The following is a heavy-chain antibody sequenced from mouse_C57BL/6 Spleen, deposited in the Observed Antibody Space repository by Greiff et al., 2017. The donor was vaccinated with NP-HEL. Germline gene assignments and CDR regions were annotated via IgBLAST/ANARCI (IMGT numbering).Heavy chain of an antibody. D-gene: IGHD1-1*01. Sequence: EVQLQESGPGLVKPSQSLSLTCSVTGYSITSGYYWNWIRQFPGNKLEWMGYISYDGSNNYNPSLKNRISITRDTSKNQFFLKLNSVTTEDTATYYCARDYGSPFAYWGQGTLVTVSA. CDR2: ISYDGSN. V-gene: IGHV3-6*01. J-gene: IGHJ3*01. CDR1: GYSITSGYY. CDR3: ARDYGSPFAY.